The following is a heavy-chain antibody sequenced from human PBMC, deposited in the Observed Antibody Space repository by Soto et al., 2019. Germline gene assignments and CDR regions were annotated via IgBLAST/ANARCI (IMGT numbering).Heavy chain of an antibody. Sequence: SETLSLTCAVYGGSFSGYYWSWIRQPPGKGLEWIGEINHSGSTNYNPSLKSRVTISVDTSKNQFSLKLSSVTAADTAVYYCANSGYISAEPGVPYYYSVMDFWGQGTADTVS. V-gene: IGHV4-34*01. J-gene: IGHJ6*02. CDR1: GGSFSGYY. D-gene: IGHD6-19*01. CDR2: INHSGST. CDR3: ANSGYISAEPGVPYYYSVMDF.